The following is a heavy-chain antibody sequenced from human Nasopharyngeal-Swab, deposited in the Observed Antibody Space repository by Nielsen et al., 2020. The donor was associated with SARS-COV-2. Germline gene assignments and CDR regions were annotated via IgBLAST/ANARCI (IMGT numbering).Heavy chain of an antibody. CDR2: LHPNLFGT. D-gene: IGHD3-10*01. J-gene: IGHJ3*02. Sequence: SVKVSCKASVYSFTGYYLHLLRQAPGQRPEWVGLLHPNLFGTNYAQKFQGSVTLTLDTSINTAYMALTSLRSDDTDVYYCAREIYYGSGSYYVDDAFDIWGQGTMVTVSS. CDR3: AREIYYGSGSYYVDDAFDI. CDR1: VYSFTGYY. V-gene: IGHV1-2*02.